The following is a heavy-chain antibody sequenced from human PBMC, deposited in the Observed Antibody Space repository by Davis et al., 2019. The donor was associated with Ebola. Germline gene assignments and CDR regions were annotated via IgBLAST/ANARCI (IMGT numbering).Heavy chain of an antibody. J-gene: IGHJ4*02. CDR2: IKQDGSEK. CDR3: ANSPFPPVYYFDY. D-gene: IGHD2-8*01. V-gene: IGHV3-7*03. Sequence: GGSLRLSCAAPGFTFSSYWMSWVRQAPGKGLEWVANIKQDGSEKYYVDSVKGRFTISRDNAKNSLYLQMNSLRAEDTAVYYCANSPFPPVYYFDYWGQGTLVTVSS. CDR1: GFTFSSYW.